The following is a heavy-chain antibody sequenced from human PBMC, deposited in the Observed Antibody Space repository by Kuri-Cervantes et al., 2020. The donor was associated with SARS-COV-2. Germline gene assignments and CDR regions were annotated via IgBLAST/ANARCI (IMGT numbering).Heavy chain of an antibody. CDR3: ARAPGRAVGGIVKGDTDAFDI. J-gene: IGHJ3*02. CDR2: IYYSGST. Sequence: SETLSLTCTVSGGSISSSSYYWGWIRQPPGKGLEWIGSIYYSGSTYYNPSLKSRVTIYVDTSKNQFSLKLSSVTAADTAVYYCARAPGRAVGGIVKGDTDAFDIWGQGTMVTVSS. V-gene: IGHV4-39*07. D-gene: IGHD6-19*01. CDR1: GGSISSSSYY.